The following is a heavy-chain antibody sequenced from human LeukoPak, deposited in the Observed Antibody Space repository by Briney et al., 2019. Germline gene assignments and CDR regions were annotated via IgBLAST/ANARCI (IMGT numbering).Heavy chain of an antibody. CDR1: GYTFTGYY. D-gene: IGHD1-26*01. CDR3: ARVGASGSYDY. CDR2: INPNSGGT. Sequence: ASVKVSCKAAGYTFTGYYMHWVRQAPGQGLGWMGCINPNSGGTKYAQKFQGRVTMTTDTSISTAYMELRSLRSDDTAVYYCARVGASGSYDYWGQGTLVTVSS. V-gene: IGHV1-2*02. J-gene: IGHJ4*02.